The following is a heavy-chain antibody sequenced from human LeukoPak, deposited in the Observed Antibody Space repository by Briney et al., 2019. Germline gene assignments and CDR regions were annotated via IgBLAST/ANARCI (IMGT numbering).Heavy chain of an antibody. CDR3: AKDLGDFGELPYFDY. V-gene: IGHV3-23*01. CDR2: ISGSGGST. J-gene: IGHJ4*02. D-gene: IGHD1-26*01. CDR1: GFTFSSYA. Sequence: PGGSLTLSCAASGFTFSSYAMRWVRQAPGKGLVWVSAISGSGGSTYYADSVKGRFTISRDNSKNTLYLQMNSLRAEDTAVYYCAKDLGDFGELPYFDYWGQGTLVTVSS.